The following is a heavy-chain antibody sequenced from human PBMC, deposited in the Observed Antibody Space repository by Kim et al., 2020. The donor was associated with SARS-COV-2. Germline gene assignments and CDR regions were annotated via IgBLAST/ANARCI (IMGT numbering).Heavy chain of an antibody. CDR3: ARHAPLVMAADAFDI. CDR1: GGSISSYY. Sequence: SETLSLTCTVSGGSISSYYWSWIRQPPGKGLEWIGYIYYSGSTNYNPSLKSRVTISVDTSKNQFSLKLSSVTAADTAVYYCARHAPLVMAADAFDIWGQGTMVTVSS. J-gene: IGHJ3*02. CDR2: IYYSGST. V-gene: IGHV4-59*08. D-gene: IGHD3-16*01.